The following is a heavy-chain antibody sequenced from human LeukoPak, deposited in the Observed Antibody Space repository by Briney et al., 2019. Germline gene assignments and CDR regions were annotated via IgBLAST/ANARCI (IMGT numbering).Heavy chain of an antibody. V-gene: IGHV1-2*02. CDR2: INPNSGGT. CDR3: ARASKYSYGLWDY. J-gene: IGHJ4*02. D-gene: IGHD5-18*01. CDR1: GYTFTGYY. Sequence: GASVKVSCKASGYTFTGYYMHWVRQAPGQGLEWMGWINPNSGGTNYAQKFQGRVTMTRDTSISTAYMELSRLRSDDTAVYYCARASKYSYGLWDYWGQGTLVTVSS.